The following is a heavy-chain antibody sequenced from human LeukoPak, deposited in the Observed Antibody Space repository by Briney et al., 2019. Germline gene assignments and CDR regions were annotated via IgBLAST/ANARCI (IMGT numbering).Heavy chain of an antibody. V-gene: IGHV4-59*12. CDR2: IYYSGST. Sequence: SETLSLTCTVSGGSISSYYWSWIRQPPGKGLEWIGYIYYSGSTNYNPSLKSRVTMSVDTSENQFSLKLSSVTAADTAVYYCARTPYSGSKRDGFFDYWGQGTLVTVSS. J-gene: IGHJ4*02. CDR3: ARTPYSGSKRDGFFDY. CDR1: GGSISSYY. D-gene: IGHD1-26*01.